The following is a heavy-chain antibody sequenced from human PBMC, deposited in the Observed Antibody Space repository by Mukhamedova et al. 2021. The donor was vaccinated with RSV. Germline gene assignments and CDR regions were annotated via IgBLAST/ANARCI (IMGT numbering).Heavy chain of an antibody. CDR3: ARDPGEVVPAAIAYYYYGMDV. CDR2: IIPIFGTA. Sequence: EWMGGIIPIFGTANYAQKFQGRVTITADESTSTAYMELSSLRSEDTAVYYCARDPGEVVPAAIAYYYYGMDVWRQGTTVTVSS. V-gene: IGHV1-69*01. D-gene: IGHD2-2*02. J-gene: IGHJ6*02.